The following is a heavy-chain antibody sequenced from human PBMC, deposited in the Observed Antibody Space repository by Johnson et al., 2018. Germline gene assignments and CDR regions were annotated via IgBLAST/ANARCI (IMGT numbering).Heavy chain of an antibody. Sequence: VQLVQSGGGLVKPGGSLRLSCAASGFTFSSYRMNWVRQAPGKGLEWVSSISSSSRDIYHADSVKGRFTISRDNAKHSLYLQMNSLSAEDTAVDHCAAGGGLDVWGQGTTVTVSS. CDR1: GFTFSSYR. CDR3: AAGGGLDV. CDR2: ISSSSRDI. D-gene: IGHD3-16*01. V-gene: IGHV3-21*01. J-gene: IGHJ6*02.